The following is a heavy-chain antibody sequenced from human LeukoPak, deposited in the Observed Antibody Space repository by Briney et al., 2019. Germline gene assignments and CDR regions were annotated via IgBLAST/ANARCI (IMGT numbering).Heavy chain of an antibody. J-gene: IGHJ4*02. D-gene: IGHD6-19*01. V-gene: IGHV3-21*04. CDR1: GFTFSSYS. CDR3: AKDPQWLVRGVFDY. CDR2: ISSSSSYI. Sequence: GGSLRLSCAASGFTFSSYSMNWVRQAPGKGLEWVSSISSSSSYIYYADSVKGRFTISRDNSKNTLYLQMNSLRAEDTAVYYCAKDPQWLVRGVFDYWGQGTLVTVSS.